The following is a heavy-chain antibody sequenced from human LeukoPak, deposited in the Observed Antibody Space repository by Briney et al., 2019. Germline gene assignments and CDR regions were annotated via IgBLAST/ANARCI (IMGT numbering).Heavy chain of an antibody. CDR1: GGSISSYY. D-gene: IGHD3-9*01. J-gene: IGHJ4*02. CDR2: IYHSGST. V-gene: IGHV4-38-2*02. CDR3: ARTHYDILTGYIGY. Sequence: SETLSLTCTVSGGSISSYYWGWIRQPPGKGLEWIGSIYHSGSTYYNPSLKSRVTISVDTSKNQFSLKLSSVTAADTAVYYCARTHYDILTGYIGYWGQGTLVTVSS.